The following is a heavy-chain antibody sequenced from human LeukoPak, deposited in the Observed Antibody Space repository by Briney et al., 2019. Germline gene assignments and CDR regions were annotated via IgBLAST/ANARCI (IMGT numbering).Heavy chain of an antibody. CDR1: GGTFSSYA. Sequence: RASVKVSCKASGGTFSSYAISWVRQAPGQGLEWMGGIIPIFGTANYAQKFQGRVTITADKSTSTAYMELSSLRSEDTAVYYCARVDSYGSYSFDYWGQGTLVTVSS. V-gene: IGHV1-69*06. CDR3: ARVDSYGSYSFDY. CDR2: IIPIFGTA. D-gene: IGHD5-18*01. J-gene: IGHJ4*02.